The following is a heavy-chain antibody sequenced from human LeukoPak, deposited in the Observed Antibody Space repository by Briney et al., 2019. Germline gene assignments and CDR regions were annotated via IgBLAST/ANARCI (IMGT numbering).Heavy chain of an antibody. J-gene: IGHJ4*02. V-gene: IGHV3-21*01. Sequence: PGGSLRLSCAASGFTFSSYSMTWVRQAPGKGLEWVSSISSSSTYIYYADSVKGRFTISRDSAKNSLYLQMNSLRAEDTAVYYCARPTYGDYEPFFDYWGQGTLVTVSS. CDR2: ISSSSTYI. CDR3: ARPTYGDYEPFFDY. CDR1: GFTFSSYS. D-gene: IGHD4-17*01.